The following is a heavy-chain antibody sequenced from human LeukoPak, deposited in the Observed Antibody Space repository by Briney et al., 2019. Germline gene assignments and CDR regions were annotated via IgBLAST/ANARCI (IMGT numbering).Heavy chain of an antibody. V-gene: IGHV4-61*08. CDR2: IYYSGST. CDR1: GGSISSGGYY. D-gene: IGHD3-3*01. J-gene: IGHJ4*02. Sequence: SETLSLTCTVSGGSISSGGYYWSWIRQHPGKGLEWIGYIYYSGSTNYNPSLKSRVTMSVDTSKNQFSLKVSSVTAADTAVYYCARGSDFWSGSPADYWGQGTLVTVSS. CDR3: ARGSDFWSGSPADY.